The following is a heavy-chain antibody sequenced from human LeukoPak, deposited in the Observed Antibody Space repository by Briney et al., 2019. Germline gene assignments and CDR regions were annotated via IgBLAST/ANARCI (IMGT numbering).Heavy chain of an antibody. V-gene: IGHV4-34*01. CDR1: GGSFSDYY. D-gene: IGHD6-6*01. CDR3: AGSIAARLDY. Sequence: SETLSLTCAVYGGSFSDYYWSWIRQPPGNGLEWIVEINHSGSTNYNPSLKSRVTISVDTSKNQFSLKLSSVTAADTAVYYCAGSIAARLDYWGQGTLVTVSS. CDR2: INHSGST. J-gene: IGHJ4*02.